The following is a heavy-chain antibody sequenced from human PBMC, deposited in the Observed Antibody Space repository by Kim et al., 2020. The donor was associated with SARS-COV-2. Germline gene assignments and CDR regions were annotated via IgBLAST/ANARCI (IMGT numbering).Heavy chain of an antibody. CDR2: IYYSGST. V-gene: IGHV4-61*01. CDR3: ARGTGYSSGWYFQSSPRTHYYGMDV. J-gene: IGHJ6*02. D-gene: IGHD6-19*01. Sequence: SETLSLTCTVSGGSVSSGSYYWSWIWQPPGKGLEWIGYIYYSGSTNYNPSLKSRVTISVDTSKNQFSLKLSSVTAADTAVYYCARGTGYSSGWYFQSSPRTHYYGMDVWGQGTTVTVSS. CDR1: GGSVSSGSYY.